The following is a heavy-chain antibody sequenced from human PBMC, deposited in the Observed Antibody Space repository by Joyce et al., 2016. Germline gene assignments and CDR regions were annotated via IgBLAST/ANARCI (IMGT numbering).Heavy chain of an antibody. CDR3: ATEGARRAWYFEF. V-gene: IGHV3-30-3*01. CDR2: ISIDGSYE. CDR1: GFSLSTYA. J-gene: IGHJ4*02. Sequence: QVHLVESGGGVVQPGKSLRLSCGASGFSLSTYAMHWVRQGPGKGLEWLAVISIDGSYEYFADAVRGRFTIARDKSKNTLYLQMNNLRTEDTAVYYCATEGARRAWYFEFWGQGTLVSVSS. D-gene: IGHD3-9*01.